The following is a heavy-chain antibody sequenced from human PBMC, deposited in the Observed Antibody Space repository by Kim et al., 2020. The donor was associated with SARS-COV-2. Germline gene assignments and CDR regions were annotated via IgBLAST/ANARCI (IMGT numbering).Heavy chain of an antibody. CDR1: GFIFSSFA. D-gene: IGHD6-13*01. CDR3: VKSPSTIAAAGIDY. Sequence: GWSLRLSCSASGFIFSSFAMHWVRQAPGKGLEYVSAITNNGDKTYYPDSMRGRFTISRDNSENTLFLQMTSLRLGDTAVYYCVKSPSTIAAAGIDYWGQG. V-gene: IGHV3-64D*06. J-gene: IGHJ4*02. CDR2: ITNNGDKT.